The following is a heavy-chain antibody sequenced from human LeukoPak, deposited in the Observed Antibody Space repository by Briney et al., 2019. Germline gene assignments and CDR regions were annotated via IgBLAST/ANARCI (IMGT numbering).Heavy chain of an antibody. CDR3: ARGRMTTVTTAYYSDY. D-gene: IGHD4-17*01. CDR2: INHSGST. CDR1: GRSFSGYY. V-gene: IGHV4-34*01. Sequence: SETLSLTCAVYGRSFSGYYWSWIRQPPGKGLEWIGEINHSGSTNYNPSLKSRVTISVDTSKNQFSLKLSSVTAADAAVYYCARGRMTTVTTAYYSDYWGQGTLVTVSS. J-gene: IGHJ4*02.